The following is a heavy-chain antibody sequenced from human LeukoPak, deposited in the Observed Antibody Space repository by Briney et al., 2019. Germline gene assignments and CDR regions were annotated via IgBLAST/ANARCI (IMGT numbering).Heavy chain of an antibody. CDR2: IKQDGSEK. D-gene: IGHD6-13*01. CDR3: AREQQLVVSNWFDP. J-gene: IGHJ5*02. V-gene: IGHV3-7*01. CDR1: GFTFSSYW. Sequence: PGGSLRLSCAASGFTFSSYWMSWVRQAPGKGLEWVANIKQDGSEKYYVDSVKGRLTLSRDNAKNSLYLQMNSLRAEDTAVYYCAREQQLVVSNWFDPWGQGTLVTVSS.